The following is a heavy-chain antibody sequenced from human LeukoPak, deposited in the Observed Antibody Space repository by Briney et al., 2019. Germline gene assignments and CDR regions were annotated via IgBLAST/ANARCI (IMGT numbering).Heavy chain of an antibody. J-gene: IGHJ3*02. CDR2: IIPIFGTA. CDR3: AREGLMVRGTHLGDRGAFDI. D-gene: IGHD3-10*01. CDR1: GGTFSSYA. V-gene: IGHV1-69*05. Sequence: ASVKVSCNASGGTFSSYAISWVRQAPGQGLEWMGGIIPIFGTANYAQKFQGRVTITTDESTSTAYMELSSLRSEDTAVYYCAREGLMVRGTHLGDRGAFDIWGQGTMVTVSS.